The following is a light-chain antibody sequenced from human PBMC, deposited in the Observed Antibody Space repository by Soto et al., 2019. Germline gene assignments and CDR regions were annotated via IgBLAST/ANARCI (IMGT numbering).Light chain of an antibody. CDR1: QSVLYSSNNKDY. J-gene: IGKJ1*01. CDR2: WAS. Sequence: DIVMTQSPDSLAVSLGERATINCKSSQSVLYSSNNKDYLAWYQQKPGQPPELLIYWASTRESGVPDRFSGSGSGTDFTLTISSLQAEDVAVYYCQQYYSTPPTFCQGTKVEIK. V-gene: IGKV4-1*01. CDR3: QQYYSTPPT.